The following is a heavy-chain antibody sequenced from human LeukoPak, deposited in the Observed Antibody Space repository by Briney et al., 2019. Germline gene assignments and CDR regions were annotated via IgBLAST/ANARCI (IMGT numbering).Heavy chain of an antibody. CDR3: ARLGVYCSGGSCYSGYGMDV. Sequence: ASVKVSCKASGGTFSSYAISWVRQAPGQGLEWMGWISAYNGNTDYAQKLQGRVTMTTDTSTSTAYMELRSLRSDDTAVYYCARLGVYCSGGSCYSGYGMDVWGQGTTVTVSS. V-gene: IGHV1-18*01. J-gene: IGHJ6*02. CDR1: GGTFSSYA. CDR2: ISAYNGNT. D-gene: IGHD2-15*01.